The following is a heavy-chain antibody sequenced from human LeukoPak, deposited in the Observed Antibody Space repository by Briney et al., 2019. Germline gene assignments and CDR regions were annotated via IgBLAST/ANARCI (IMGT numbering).Heavy chain of an antibody. Sequence: GGSLSLSCALSGFTFGNAWMRWARHPRGGWLECVGRIKSKTDGGTTDYAAALKGRFTISRDDSKNTLYLQMNSLKTEDTAVYYCTTRGKFSSSWGQGTLVTVSS. D-gene: IGHD6-13*01. CDR2: IKSKTDGGTT. J-gene: IGHJ4*02. CDR3: TTRGKFSSS. V-gene: IGHV3-15*01. CDR1: GFTFGNAW.